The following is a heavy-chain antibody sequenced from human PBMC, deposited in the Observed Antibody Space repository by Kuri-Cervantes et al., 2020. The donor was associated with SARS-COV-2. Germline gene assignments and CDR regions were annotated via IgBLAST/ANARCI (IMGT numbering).Heavy chain of an antibody. D-gene: IGHD3-10*01. CDR2: IYYSGST. CDR1: GGSISSSSYY. Sequence: ESLKISCTVSGGSISSSSYYWGWIRQPPGKGLEWIGSIYYSGSTYYNPSLKSRVTISVDTSKNQFCLKLSSVTAADTAVYYCARHGLRYYGSGSLTTFDYWGQGTLVTVSS. CDR3: ARHGLRYYGSGSLTTFDY. V-gene: IGHV4-39*01. J-gene: IGHJ4*02.